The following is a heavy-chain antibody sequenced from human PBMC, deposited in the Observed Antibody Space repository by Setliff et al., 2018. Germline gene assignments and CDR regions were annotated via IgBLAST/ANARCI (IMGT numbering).Heavy chain of an antibody. CDR3: TRVGRQGYFDWLEWGGKNLHYGMDV. CDR2: IRSKAYGGTT. CDR1: GFTFGDYA. V-gene: IGHV3-49*04. J-gene: IGHJ6*02. Sequence: QPGGSLRLSCTASGFTFGDYAMSWVRQAPGKGLEWVGFIRSKAYGGTTEYAASVKGRFTISRDDSKSIAYLQMNSLKTEDTAVYYCTRVGRQGYFDWLEWGGKNLHYGMDVWGQGTTVTVSS. D-gene: IGHD3-9*01.